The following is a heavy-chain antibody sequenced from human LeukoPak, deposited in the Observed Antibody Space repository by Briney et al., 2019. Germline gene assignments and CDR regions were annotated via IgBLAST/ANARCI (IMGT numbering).Heavy chain of an antibody. J-gene: IGHJ6*02. D-gene: IGHD2-2*01. Sequence: IPSETLSLTCAAYGGSFSGYYWSWIRQPPGKGLEWIGEINHSGSTNYNPSLKSRVTISVDTSKNQFSLKLSSVTAADTAVYYCARGHCSSTSCYFAVWGQGTTVTVSS. CDR3: ARGHCSSTSCYFAV. CDR2: INHSGST. CDR1: GGSFSGYY. V-gene: IGHV4-34*01.